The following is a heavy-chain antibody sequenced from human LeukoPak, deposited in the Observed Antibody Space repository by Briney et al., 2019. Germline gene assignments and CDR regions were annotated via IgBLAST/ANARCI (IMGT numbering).Heavy chain of an antibody. Sequence: GGSLRPSCAASGFTFSNYAINWVRQAPGKGLEWVAVISYDGSNKDYADSVKGRFTISRDNSKNTLYLQMNSLRSEDTAVYYCARVRGADDAFDVWGQGTMVTVSS. V-gene: IGHV3-30*04. CDR3: ARVRGADDAFDV. J-gene: IGHJ3*01. CDR1: GFTFSNYA. D-gene: IGHD3-10*01. CDR2: ISYDGSNK.